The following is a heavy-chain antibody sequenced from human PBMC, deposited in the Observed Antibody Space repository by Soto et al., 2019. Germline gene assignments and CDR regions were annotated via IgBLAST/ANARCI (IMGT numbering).Heavy chain of an antibody. J-gene: IGHJ4*02. D-gene: IGHD6-6*01. Sequence: SETLSLTCAVSGGSMSSTKWWSWVRQPPGKGLEWIGEIHHSGSTNYNPSLKSRVTISVDKSTNQFSLKLSSVTAADTAVYYCARVGSSIATRPFDYWGQGTLVTVS. CDR1: GGSMSSTKW. V-gene: IGHV4-4*02. CDR2: IHHSGST. CDR3: ARVGSSIATRPFDY.